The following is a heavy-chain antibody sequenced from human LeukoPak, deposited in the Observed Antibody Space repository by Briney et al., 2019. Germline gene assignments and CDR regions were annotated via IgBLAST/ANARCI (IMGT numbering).Heavy chain of an antibody. Sequence: GRSLRLSCAASGCTFSSYAMHWVRQAPGKGLEGVAVISDDGSNKYYADSVKGRFTISRYNSKNTLYLHMNRLRAEATAVYYCARDRLRYFDWLLYSYYFDYWGQGTLVTVSS. D-gene: IGHD3-9*01. V-gene: IGHV3-30*04. CDR1: GCTFSSYA. J-gene: IGHJ4*02. CDR3: ARDRLRYFDWLLYSYYFDY. CDR2: ISDDGSNK.